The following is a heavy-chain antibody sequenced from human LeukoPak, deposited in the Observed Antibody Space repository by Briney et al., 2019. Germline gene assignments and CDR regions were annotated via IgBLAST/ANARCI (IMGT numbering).Heavy chain of an antibody. V-gene: IGHV3-30*18. D-gene: IGHD6-19*01. CDR3: AKGGRAAVAGFDY. CDR2: ISYDGSNK. CDR1: GFTFSSYG. Sequence: GRSLRLSCAASGFTFSSYGMLWVRQAPGKGLEWVADISYDGSNKYYGDSVKGRFTISRDNSKNTLSLQMNSLRAEDTAVYYCAKGGRAAVAGFDYWGQGTLVTVSS. J-gene: IGHJ4*02.